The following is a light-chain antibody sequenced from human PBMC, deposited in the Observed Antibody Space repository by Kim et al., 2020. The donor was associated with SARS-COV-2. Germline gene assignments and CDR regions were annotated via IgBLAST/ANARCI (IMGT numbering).Light chain of an antibody. CDR1: QGISSY. Sequence: DIQMTQSPSSLSASVGDRVTITCRASQGISSYLAWYQQKPGKVPKLLIYAASTLQSGVPSRFRGSGSGTDFTLTISSLQPEDVATYYCHKYNSTPLTFGGGTKVDIK. V-gene: IGKV1-27*01. CDR2: AAS. J-gene: IGKJ4*01. CDR3: HKYNSTPLT.